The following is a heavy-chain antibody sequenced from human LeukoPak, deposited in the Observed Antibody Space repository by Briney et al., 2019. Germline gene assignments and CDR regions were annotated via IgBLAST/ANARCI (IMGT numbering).Heavy chain of an antibody. CDR2: IYPGDSDT. J-gene: IGHJ3*02. CDR1: GYSFTSDW. Sequence: GSLKISCKGSGYSFTSDWIAWVRQMPGEDLEYMGIIYPGDSDTRYSPSFQGQVTISADTSINTAYLQWSSLKASDTAIYYCARLGYCSGITCYNAFDIWGQGTMVTVSS. V-gene: IGHV5-51*01. D-gene: IGHD2-15*01. CDR3: ARLGYCSGITCYNAFDI.